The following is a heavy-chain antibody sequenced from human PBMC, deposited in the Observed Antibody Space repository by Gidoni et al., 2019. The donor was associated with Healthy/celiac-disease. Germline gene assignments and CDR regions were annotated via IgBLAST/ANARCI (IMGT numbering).Heavy chain of an antibody. CDR2: IIPIFGTA. J-gene: IGHJ4*02. Sequence: QVQLVQSGAEVKKPGSSVKVSCHASGGTFSSDAISGGRQAPGQGLEWMGGIIPIFGTANYEQKFQGRVTITADESTSTAYMELSSLRSEDTAVYYCARVGAGFGDYPLDYWGQGTLVTVSS. CDR3: ARVGAGFGDYPLDY. V-gene: IGHV1-69*01. D-gene: IGHD3-10*01. CDR1: GGTFSSDA.